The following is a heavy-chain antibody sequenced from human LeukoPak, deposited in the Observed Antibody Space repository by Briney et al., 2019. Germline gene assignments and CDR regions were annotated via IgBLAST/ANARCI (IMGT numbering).Heavy chain of an antibody. CDR2: IYYSGST. V-gene: IGHV4-59*01. CDR1: GGSISSYY. Sequence: SETLSLTCTVSGGSISSYYWSWIRQPPGKGLEWIGYIYYSGSTNYNPSLKSRVTISVDTSKSQFSLKLSSVTAADTAVYYCARVVRGRWSGSLDYYYMDVWGKGTTVTISS. CDR3: ARVVRGRWSGSLDYYYMDV. J-gene: IGHJ6*03. D-gene: IGHD1-26*01.